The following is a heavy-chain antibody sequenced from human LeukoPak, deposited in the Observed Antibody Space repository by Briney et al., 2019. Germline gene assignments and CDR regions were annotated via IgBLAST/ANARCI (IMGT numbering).Heavy chain of an antibody. Sequence: SETLSLTCTVSGGSISSYYWSWLRQPPGKGLEWIGYIYYSGSTNYNPSLKSRVTISVDTSKNQFSLKLSSVTAADTAVYYCARLEGVVTPFDYWGQGTLVTVSS. CDR3: ARLEGVVTPFDY. V-gene: IGHV4-59*01. CDR2: IYYSGST. J-gene: IGHJ4*02. CDR1: GGSISSYY. D-gene: IGHD4-23*01.